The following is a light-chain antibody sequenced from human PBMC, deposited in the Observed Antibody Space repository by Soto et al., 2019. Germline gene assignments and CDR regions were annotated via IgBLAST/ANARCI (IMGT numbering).Light chain of an antibody. Sequence: EIELTQSSGTLSLSPGERATLSCRASQCVSSSYLAWYQQQPGQAPRLLIDGASSRATGIPDRFSGSGSGTDFTLTISRLEPEDFAVYYCEQYGSALRTFGQGTKVDIQ. V-gene: IGKV3-20*01. CDR3: EQYGSALRT. J-gene: IGKJ1*01. CDR2: GAS. CDR1: QCVSSSY.